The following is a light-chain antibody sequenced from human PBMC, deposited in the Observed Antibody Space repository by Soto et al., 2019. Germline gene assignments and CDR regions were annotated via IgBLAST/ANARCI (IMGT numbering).Light chain of an antibody. CDR3: LKHYSYPIT. V-gene: IGKV1-17*01. Sequence: QMTQSPSSFCESVVEIVKITWSASQGIRNHLGWYQQKPGKAPKRLIYAVFNLQSGVPSRFSGGGSGTEFTLTISSLQPEDFATYYCLKHYSYPITFGKGTQLAIK. CDR1: QGIRNH. J-gene: IGKJ5*01. CDR2: AVF.